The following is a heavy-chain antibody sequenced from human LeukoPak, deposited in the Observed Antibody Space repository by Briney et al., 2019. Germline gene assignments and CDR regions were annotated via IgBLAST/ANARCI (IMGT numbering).Heavy chain of an antibody. CDR2: IYHSGST. CDR1: DYSISSGYY. V-gene: IGHV4-38-2*02. Sequence: SETLSLTCTVSDYSISSGYYWGWIRQPPGKGLEWIGNIYHSGSTYYNPSLKSRVTISVDTSKNQFSLELTSGTAADTAVYYCARLYSGSPIDYWGQGTLVTVSS. J-gene: IGHJ4*02. CDR3: ARLYSGSPIDY. D-gene: IGHD1-26*01.